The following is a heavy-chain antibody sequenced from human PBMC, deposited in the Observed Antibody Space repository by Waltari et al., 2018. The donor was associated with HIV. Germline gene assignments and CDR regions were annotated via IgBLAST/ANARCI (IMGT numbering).Heavy chain of an antibody. CDR1: VFTFRSYI. J-gene: IGHJ4*02. CDR2: IASSSPTYI. Sequence: DVQLVESGGGLVKPGGSLRLSCAASVFTFRSYIMTWVRQAPGKGLEWVASIASSSPTYIYYADSVRGRFTISRDNAKNSLYLQMNNLRAEDTAVYYCAGEMATVYVDYWGQGTLVTVSS. V-gene: IGHV3-21*01. D-gene: IGHD5-12*01. CDR3: AGEMATVYVDY.